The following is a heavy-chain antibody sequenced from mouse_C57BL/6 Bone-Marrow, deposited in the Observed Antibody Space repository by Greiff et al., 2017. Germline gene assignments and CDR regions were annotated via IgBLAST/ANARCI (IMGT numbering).Heavy chain of an antibody. CDR1: GYTFTDYY. Sequence: EVQLQQSGPVLVKPWASVKMSCKASGYTFTDYYMNWVKQSHGKSLEWIGVINPYNGGTSYNQKFKGKATLTVDTSSSTDYMELNSLTSEDSAVXYCASSRYSSYGAWFDYWGQGTLVTVSS. D-gene: IGHD2-5*01. J-gene: IGHJ3*01. V-gene: IGHV1-19*01. CDR3: ASSRYSSYGAWFDY. CDR2: INPYNGGT.